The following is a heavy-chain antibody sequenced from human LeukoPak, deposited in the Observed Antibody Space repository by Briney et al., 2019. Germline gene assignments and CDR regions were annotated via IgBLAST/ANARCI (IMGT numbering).Heavy chain of an antibody. V-gene: IGHV3-66*01. J-gene: IGHJ4*02. Sequence: GGSLRLSCAASGFTVSSNHMSWVRQAPGKGLEWVSVIYSGGDSYYADSVKGRFTISRDNSKNTLYLQMNGLGVEDTAVYYCARVGSGYRYGYIDHWGQGSLVTVSS. D-gene: IGHD5-18*01. CDR3: ARVGSGYRYGYIDH. CDR2: IYSGGDS. CDR1: GFTVSSNH.